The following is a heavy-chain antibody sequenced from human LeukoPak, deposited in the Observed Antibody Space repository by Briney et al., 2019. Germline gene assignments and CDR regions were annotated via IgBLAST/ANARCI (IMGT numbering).Heavy chain of an antibody. CDR3: ARAVITFGGVIVYFDY. Sequence: GASAKVSCKASGYTFTSYGISWVRQAPGQGLEWMGWISAYSGNTNYAQKLQGRVTMTTDTSTSTAYMELRSLRSDDTAVYYCARAVITFGGVIVYFDYWGQGTLVTVSS. CDR1: GYTFTSYG. D-gene: IGHD3-16*02. V-gene: IGHV1-18*01. CDR2: ISAYSGNT. J-gene: IGHJ4*02.